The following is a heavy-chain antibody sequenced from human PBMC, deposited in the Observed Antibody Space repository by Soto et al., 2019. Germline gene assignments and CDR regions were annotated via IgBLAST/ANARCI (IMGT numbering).Heavy chain of an antibody. CDR1: GGSISSYY. V-gene: IGHV4-59*12. D-gene: IGHD3-10*01. J-gene: IGHJ5*02. CDR3: ASLLPGIYGSGSYSGPNWFDP. Sequence: NPSETLSLTCTASGGSISSYYWSWIRQPPGKGLEWIGYTYYSGSTNYNPSLKSRVTISVDTSKNQFSLKLSSVTAADTAVYYCASLLPGIYGSGSYSGPNWFDPWGQGTLVTVSS. CDR2: TYYSGST.